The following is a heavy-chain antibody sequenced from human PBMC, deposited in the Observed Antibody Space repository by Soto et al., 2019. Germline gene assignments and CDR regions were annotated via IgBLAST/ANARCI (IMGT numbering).Heavy chain of an antibody. V-gene: IGHV3-33*01. J-gene: IGHJ6*02. D-gene: IGHD1-20*01. CDR1: GFTFSSYG. Sequence: PGGSLRLSCAASGFTFSSYGMHWVRQARGKGLEWVAVIWYDGSNKCYADCVKGRFTISRDNSKNTLYLQMNSLRAEDTAVYYCARDTLMYNWNRRSYYGIDVWGQGTTVTVSS. CDR2: IWYDGSNK. CDR3: ARDTLMYNWNRRSYYGIDV.